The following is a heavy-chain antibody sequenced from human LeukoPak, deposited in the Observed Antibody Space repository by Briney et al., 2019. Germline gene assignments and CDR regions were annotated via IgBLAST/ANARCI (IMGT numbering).Heavy chain of an antibody. V-gene: IGHV3-7*01. CDR2: IKQDGSEK. J-gene: IGHJ4*02. D-gene: IGHD3-9*01. Sequence: GGSLRLSCAASGFTFSSYWMSWVRQAPGKGLEWVANIKQDGSEKYYVDSVKGRLTISRDNAKNSLYLQMNSLRAEDTAVYYCARYFDWLLGYFDYWGQGTLVTVSS. CDR3: ARYFDWLLGYFDY. CDR1: GFTFSSYW.